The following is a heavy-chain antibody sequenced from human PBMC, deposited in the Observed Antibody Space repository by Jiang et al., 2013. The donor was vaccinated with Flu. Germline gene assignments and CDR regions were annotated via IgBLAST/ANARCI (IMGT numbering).Heavy chain of an antibody. V-gene: IGHV3-48*03. J-gene: IGHJ3*02. CDR3: ARSEYRTGGPSAFDI. CDR1: GFTFSSYE. CDR2: ISSSGSTI. Sequence: VQLVESGGGLVQPGGSLRLSCAASGFTFSSYEMNWVRQAPGKGLEWVSYISSSGSTIYYADSVKGRFTISRDNAKNSLYLQMNSLRAEDTAVYYCARSEYRTGGPSAFDIWGQGTMVTVSS. D-gene: IGHD5-12*01.